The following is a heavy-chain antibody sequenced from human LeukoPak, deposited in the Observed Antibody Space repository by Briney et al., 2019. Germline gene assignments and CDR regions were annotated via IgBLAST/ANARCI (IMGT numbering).Heavy chain of an antibody. CDR3: ARGGDFWSGYSSLLDY. CDR1: GYTFTDYY. D-gene: IGHD3-3*01. V-gene: IGHV1-2*02. J-gene: IGHJ4*02. CDR2: ITPNSGGT. Sequence: ASVKVSCKASGYTFTDYYIHWVRQAPGQGLEWMGWITPNSGGTNYAQTFQGRVTMTRDKSSSTASLELRSLTSDDTAVYYCARGGDFWSGYSSLLDYWGQGTLVTVSS.